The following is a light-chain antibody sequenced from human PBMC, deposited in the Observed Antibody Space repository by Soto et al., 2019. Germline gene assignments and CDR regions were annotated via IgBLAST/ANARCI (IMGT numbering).Light chain of an antibody. CDR1: QSISSW. J-gene: IGKJ2*01. V-gene: IGKV1-5*03. CDR3: QQYNGNLYS. Sequence: DIQMTQSPSTLSASVGDRVTITCRASQSISSWLAWYQQKPGKAPKLLIYKASNLESGVPSRFSGSGSGTEFTLTLSSLQPDDFATYYCQQYNGNLYSFGQGTKLEIK. CDR2: KAS.